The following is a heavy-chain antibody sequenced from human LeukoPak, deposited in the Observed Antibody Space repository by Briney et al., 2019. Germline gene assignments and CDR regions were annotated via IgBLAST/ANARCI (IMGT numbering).Heavy chain of an antibody. CDR3: ANHYDSSGYGYFDY. CDR2: IYYSGST. V-gene: IGHV4-39*01. D-gene: IGHD3-22*01. J-gene: IGHJ4*02. Sequence: SETLSLTCTVSGSFISSSSYYWGWIRQPPGKGLEWFGSIYYSGSTYYNPSLKSRVTISVDTSKNQFSLNLSSVTAADTAVYYCANHYDSSGYGYFDYWGQGTLVTVSS. CDR1: GSFISSSSYY.